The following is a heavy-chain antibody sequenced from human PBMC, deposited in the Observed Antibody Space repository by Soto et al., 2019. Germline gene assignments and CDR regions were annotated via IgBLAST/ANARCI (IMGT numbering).Heavy chain of an antibody. CDR1: GGSISTSNSY. J-gene: IGHJ4*02. D-gene: IGHD4-17*01. CDR3: ARGPDYGDFNYFDY. V-gene: IGHV4-31*03. Sequence: SGTLSLTCTVSGGSISTSNSYWNWIRQHPQKGLEWIGYIYYSGSTYQNPSLKSRVTISLDTSKNQFSLQLSSVTAADTAVYYCARGPDYGDFNYFDYWGQGALVTVSS. CDR2: IYYSGST.